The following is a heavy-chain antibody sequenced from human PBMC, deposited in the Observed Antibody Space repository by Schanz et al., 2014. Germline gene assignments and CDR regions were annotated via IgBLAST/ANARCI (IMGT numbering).Heavy chain of an antibody. V-gene: IGHV1-18*01. J-gene: IGHJ5*02. CDR2: ISAYTNNT. Sequence: QGQLVQSGPEVKEPGASVKVSCEASRYTFNTYGLNWVRQAPGQGLEWMGWISAYTNNTNYAQKVQGRVTMTTDTSTSTAYMELSSLASEDTAVYYCARGQRRTIGRPFGPWGQGTMVTVSS. CDR1: RYTFNTYG. CDR3: ARGQRRTIGRPFGP. D-gene: IGHD6-25*01.